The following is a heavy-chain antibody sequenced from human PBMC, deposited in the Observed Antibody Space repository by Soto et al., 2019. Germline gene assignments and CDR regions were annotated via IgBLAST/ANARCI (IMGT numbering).Heavy chain of an antibody. CDR3: ARDGSTGTFFDY. J-gene: IGHJ4*02. CDR2: IYYSGST. V-gene: IGHV4-61*01. D-gene: IGHD3-9*01. Sequence: SETLSLTCTVSGGSVSSGSYYWSWIRQPPGKGLEWIGYIYYSGSTNYNPSLKSRVTISVDTSKNQSSLKLSSVTAADTAVYYCARDGSTGTFFDYWGQGTLVTVSS. CDR1: GGSVSSGSYY.